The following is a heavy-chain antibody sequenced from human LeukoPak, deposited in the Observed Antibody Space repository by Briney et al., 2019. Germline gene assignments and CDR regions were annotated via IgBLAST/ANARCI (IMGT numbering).Heavy chain of an antibody. Sequence: PSQTLSLTCTVSGGSISSGSYYWSWIRQPAGKGLEWIGRIYTSGSTNYNPSLKSRVTISADTSKNQFSLKLSSVTAADTAVYYCAREIDYGGNSDYWGQGTLVTVSS. D-gene: IGHD4-23*01. CDR2: IYTSGST. V-gene: IGHV4-61*02. CDR1: GGSISSGSYY. CDR3: AREIDYGGNSDY. J-gene: IGHJ4*02.